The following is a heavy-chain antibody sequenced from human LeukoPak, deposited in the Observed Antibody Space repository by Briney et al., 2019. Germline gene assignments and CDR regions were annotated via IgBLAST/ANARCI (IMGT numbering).Heavy chain of an antibody. Sequence: GESLKIPCKGSGYSFTSYWIGWVRQMPGKGLEWMGIIYPGVSDTRYSPSFQGQVTISADKSISTAYLQRSSLKASDTAMYYCAGTYYYGSGSRPTEFDYWGQGTLVTVSS. V-gene: IGHV5-51*01. CDR3: AGTYYYGSGSRPTEFDY. CDR2: IYPGVSDT. D-gene: IGHD3-10*01. CDR1: GYSFTSYW. J-gene: IGHJ4*02.